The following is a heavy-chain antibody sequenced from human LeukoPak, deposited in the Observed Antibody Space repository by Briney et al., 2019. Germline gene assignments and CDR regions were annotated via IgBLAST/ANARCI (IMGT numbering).Heavy chain of an antibody. D-gene: IGHD3-10*01. CDR3: ARDRVPYYYGSGSYLPPGY. V-gene: IGHV1-69*13. CDR1: GYTFTSYY. CDR2: IIPIFGTA. J-gene: IGHJ4*02. Sequence: EASVKVSCKASGYTFTSYYMHWARQAPGEGLEWMGGIIPIFGTANYAQKFQGRVTITADESTSTAYMELSSLRSEDTAVYYCARDRVPYYYGSGSYLPPGYWGQGTLVTVSS.